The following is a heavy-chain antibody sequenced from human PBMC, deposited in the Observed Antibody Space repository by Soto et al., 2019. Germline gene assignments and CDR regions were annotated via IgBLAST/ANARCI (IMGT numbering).Heavy chain of an antibody. CDR3: ARHGGYSYGYYYYYGMDV. J-gene: IGHJ6*02. D-gene: IGHD5-18*01. V-gene: IGHV4-39*01. CDR1: GGSISSSSYY. Sequence: QLQLQESGPGLVKPSETLSLTCTVSGGSISSSSYYWGWIRQPPGKGLEWIGSIYYSGSTYYNPSHKSRATISVDTSMHQFSLRLGSVTAADMAVYYCARHGGYSYGYYYYYGMDVWGQGTTVTVSS. CDR2: IYYSGST.